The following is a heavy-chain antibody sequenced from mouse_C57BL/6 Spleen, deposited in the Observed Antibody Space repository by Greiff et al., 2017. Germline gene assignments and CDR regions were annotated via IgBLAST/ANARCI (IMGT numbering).Heavy chain of an antibody. CDR3: TTSGTEYYFDY. J-gene: IGHJ2*01. Sequence: VQLQQSGAELVRPGASVKLSCTASGFNIKDYYMHWVKQRPEQGLEWIGRIDPEDGGTEYAPKFQGKATMTADPSSNTAYLQLLSLTSEETAVYYCTTSGTEYYFDYWGQGTTLTVSS. D-gene: IGHD2-14*01. CDR2: IDPEDGGT. V-gene: IGHV14-1*01. CDR1: GFNIKDYY.